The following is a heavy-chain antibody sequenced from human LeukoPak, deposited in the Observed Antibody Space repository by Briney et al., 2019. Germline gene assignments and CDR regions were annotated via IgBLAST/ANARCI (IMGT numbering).Heavy chain of an antibody. V-gene: IGHV1-18*01. CDR2: ISGYNDNT. Sequence: GASVKVSCKASGYTFSIYGIIWVRQAPGQGLEWMGWISGYNDNTKYAQKLQGRITMTIDTSTTTVWMELKSLTSDDTAVYYCARDHGDYQTFDYWGQGTLVTVSS. CDR1: GYTFSIYG. CDR3: ARDHGDYQTFDY. J-gene: IGHJ4*02. D-gene: IGHD4-17*01.